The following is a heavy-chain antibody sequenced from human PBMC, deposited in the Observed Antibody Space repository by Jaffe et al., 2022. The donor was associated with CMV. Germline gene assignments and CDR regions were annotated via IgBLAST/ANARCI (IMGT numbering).Heavy chain of an antibody. J-gene: IGHJ4*02. CDR3: ARMIWRSGELSSSYYFDY. CDR2: IFSNDEK. CDR1: GFSLSNDRMG. D-gene: IGHD3-16*02. Sequence: QVTLKESGPVLVKPTETLTLTCTVSGFSLSNDRMGVNWIRQPPGKALEWLAHIFSNDEKSYSTSLKSRLTISKETSKSQVVLTMTNMDPVDTATYYCARMIWRSGELSSSYYFDYWGQGTLVTVSS. V-gene: IGHV2-26*01.